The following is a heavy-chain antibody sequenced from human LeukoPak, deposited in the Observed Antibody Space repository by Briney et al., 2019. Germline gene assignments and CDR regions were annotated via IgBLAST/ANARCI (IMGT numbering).Heavy chain of an antibody. CDR2: ISGSGGST. V-gene: IGHV3-23*01. CDR3: AKVSIVVVIGYFDY. J-gene: IGHJ4*02. CDR1: GFTFSSYA. D-gene: IGHD3-22*01. Sequence: TGGSLRLSCAASGFTFSSYAMSWVRQAPGKGLEWVSAISGSGGSTYYADSVEGRFTISRDNSKNTLYLQMNSLRAEDTAVYYCAKVSIVVVIGYFDYWGQGTLVTVSS.